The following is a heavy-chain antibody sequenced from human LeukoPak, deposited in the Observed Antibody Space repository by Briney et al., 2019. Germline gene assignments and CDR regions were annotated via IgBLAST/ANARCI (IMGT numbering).Heavy chain of an antibody. D-gene: IGHD4-17*01. J-gene: IGHJ4*02. Sequence: GRSLRLSCAASGFTFSSYGMHWDRQAPGKGLEWVAVIWYDGSNKYYADSVKGRFTISRDNSKNTLYLQMNSLRAEDTAVYYCARDRGPYGDYQAGYWGQGTLVTVSS. V-gene: IGHV3-33*01. CDR3: ARDRGPYGDYQAGY. CDR1: GFTFSSYG. CDR2: IWYDGSNK.